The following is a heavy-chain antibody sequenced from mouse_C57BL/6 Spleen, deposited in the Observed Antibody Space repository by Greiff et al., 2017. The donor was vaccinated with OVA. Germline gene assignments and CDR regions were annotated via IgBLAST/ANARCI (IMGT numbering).Heavy chain of an antibody. J-gene: IGHJ2*01. CDR2: IDPENGDT. V-gene: IGHV14-4*01. CDR1: GFNIKDDY. Sequence: VQLQQSGAELVRPGASVKLSCTASGFNIKDDYMHWVKQRPEQGLEWIGWIDPENGDTEYASKFQGKATITADTPSNTAYLQLSSLTSEDTDVYDCTTVSDGNHGVYFDYWGQGTTLTVSS. D-gene: IGHD2-1*01. CDR3: TTVSDGNHGVYFDY.